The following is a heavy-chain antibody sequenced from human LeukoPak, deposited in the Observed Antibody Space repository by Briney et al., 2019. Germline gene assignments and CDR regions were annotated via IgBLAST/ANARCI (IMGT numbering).Heavy chain of an antibody. CDR1: GFTFDDYA. Sequence: PGGSLRLSCAAPGFTFDDYAMHWVRQAPGKGLEWVSGISWNSGSIGYADSVKGRLTISRDNAKNSLYLQMNSLRTEDMALYYCAKGVYYYDSSGLSGYMDVWGKGTTVTVSS. CDR3: AKGVYYYDSSGLSGYMDV. V-gene: IGHV3-9*03. CDR2: ISWNSGSI. D-gene: IGHD3-22*01. J-gene: IGHJ6*03.